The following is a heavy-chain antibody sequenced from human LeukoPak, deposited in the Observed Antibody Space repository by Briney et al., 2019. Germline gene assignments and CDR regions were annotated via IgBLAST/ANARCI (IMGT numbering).Heavy chain of an antibody. CDR3: ARDIVVVTDNWFDP. V-gene: IGHV1-69*06. CDR1: GGTFSSYA. D-gene: IGHD3-22*01. J-gene: IGHJ5*02. CDR2: IIPIFGTA. Sequence: SVKVSCKASGGTFSSYAISWVRQAPGQGLEWMGGIIPIFGTANYAQKFQGGVTITADKSTSTAYMELSSLRSEDTAVYYCARDIVVVTDNWFDPWGQGTLVTVSS.